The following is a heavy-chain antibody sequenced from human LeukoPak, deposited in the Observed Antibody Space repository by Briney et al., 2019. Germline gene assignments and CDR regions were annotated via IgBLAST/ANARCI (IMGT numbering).Heavy chain of an antibody. J-gene: IGHJ4*02. D-gene: IGHD2-21*02. Sequence: QPGGSLRLSCAASGFNFANHAMSWVRQTPGKGLEWVSAISGGGDITYYADSATGRFTISRDNSKDTLFLQMHSLRPGDTAVYYCVREDTPATANYRGQGTLVTISS. V-gene: IGHV3-23*01. CDR3: VREDTPATANY. CDR1: GFNFANHA. CDR2: ISGGGDIT.